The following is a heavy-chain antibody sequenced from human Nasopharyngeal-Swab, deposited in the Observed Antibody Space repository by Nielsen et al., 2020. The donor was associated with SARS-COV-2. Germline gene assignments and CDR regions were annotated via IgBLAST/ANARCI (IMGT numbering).Heavy chain of an antibody. CDR1: GGPISSSSYY. Sequence: SEILPPTCTVPGGPISSSSYYWGWIRQPPGKGLEWFGSIYYSGSTYYNPSLKSRVTISVDTSKNQFSLKLNSVTAADTAVYYCARHEGGVRYFDWLLTGPNWFDPWGQGTLVTVSS. CDR3: ARHEGGVRYFDWLLTGPNWFDP. V-gene: IGHV4-39*01. CDR2: IYYSGST. D-gene: IGHD3-9*01. J-gene: IGHJ5*02.